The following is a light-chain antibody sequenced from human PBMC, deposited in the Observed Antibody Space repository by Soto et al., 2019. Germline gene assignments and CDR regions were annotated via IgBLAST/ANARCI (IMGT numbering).Light chain of an antibody. CDR3: QQLNSYSLT. CDR2: AAS. V-gene: IGKV1-9*01. J-gene: IGKJ4*01. Sequence: DIQLTQSPSFLSASVGDRVTITCRASQAMSSFLAWYQQKPGKAPNLLIYAASTLQSGVPSRFSGSGSGTEFTLTISSLQPEDFATYYCQQLNSYSLTFGGGTKV. CDR1: QAMSSF.